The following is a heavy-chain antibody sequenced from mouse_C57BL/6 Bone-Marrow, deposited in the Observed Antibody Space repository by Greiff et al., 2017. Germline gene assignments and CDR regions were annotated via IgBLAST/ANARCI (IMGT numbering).Heavy chain of an antibody. D-gene: IGHD1-1*01. V-gene: IGHV1-15*01. CDR2: IDPETGGT. CDR3: TRSRYGSSRRWYFNV. CDR1: GYTFTDYE. J-gene: IGHJ1*03. Sequence: VQLQQSGAELVRPGASVTLSCKASGYTFTDYEMHWVKQTPVHGLEWIGAIDPETGGTAYNQKFKGKAILTADKSSSTAYMKLRSLASEDSAVYYCTRSRYGSSRRWYFNVWGTGTTVTVSS.